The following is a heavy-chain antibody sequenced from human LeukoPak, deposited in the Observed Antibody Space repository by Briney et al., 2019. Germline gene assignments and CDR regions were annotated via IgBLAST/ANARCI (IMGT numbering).Heavy chain of an antibody. CDR3: ARDKGVDYYYYGMDV. J-gene: IGHJ6*02. CDR1: GFTVSSNY. V-gene: IGHV3-7*01. Sequence: GGSLRLSCAASGFTVSSNYMSWVRQAPGKGPECVANIKPDGSDKYYADSVKGRFTISRDNSKNTLYLQMNSLRAEDTAVCYCARDKGVDYYYYGMDVWGQGTTVTVSS. CDR2: IKPDGSDK.